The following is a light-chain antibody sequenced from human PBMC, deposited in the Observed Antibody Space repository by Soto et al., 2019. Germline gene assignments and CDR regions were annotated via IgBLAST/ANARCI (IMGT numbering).Light chain of an antibody. CDR1: SNDIGAYDY. Sequence: QSALTQPRSVSGSPGQTVTISCTGTSNDIGAYDYVSWYQQLPGKAPKFIIYNVSKRPSGVPSRFSGSKSGTTASLTISGVQTEDEGDYYCCSSAGTFSSVLFGGGTKVTVL. CDR2: NVS. CDR3: CSSAGTFSSVL. J-gene: IGLJ2*01. V-gene: IGLV2-11*01.